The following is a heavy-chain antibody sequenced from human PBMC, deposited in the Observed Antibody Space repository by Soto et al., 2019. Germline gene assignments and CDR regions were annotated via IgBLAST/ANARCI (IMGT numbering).Heavy chain of an antibody. CDR3: ARDRGYTYGFDY. CDR1: GFTVSSNY. V-gene: IGHV3-53*01. CDR2: IYSGGST. J-gene: IGHJ4*02. D-gene: IGHD5-18*01. Sequence: GSLRLSCAASGFTVSSNYMSWVRQAPGKGLEWVSVIYSGGSTYYADSVKGRFTISRDNAKNSLYLQMNSLRDEDTAVYYCARDRGYTYGFDYWGQGTLVTVSS.